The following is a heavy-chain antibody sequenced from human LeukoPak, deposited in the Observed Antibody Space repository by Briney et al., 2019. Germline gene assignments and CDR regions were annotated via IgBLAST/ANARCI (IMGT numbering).Heavy chain of an antibody. CDR3: ARESDLLSGYLYCLDF. CDR2: IRFDGSNK. Sequence: GESLRLSCAASGFTFSTYGIHWVRQAPGKGLEWVAFIRFDGSNKYFTDSVKGRFTISRDNSQNTVYLQMNSLRAEDTAVYYCARESDLLSGYLYCLDFWGQGTLVTVSS. J-gene: IGHJ4*02. D-gene: IGHD3-3*01. CDR1: GFTFSTYG. V-gene: IGHV3-30*02.